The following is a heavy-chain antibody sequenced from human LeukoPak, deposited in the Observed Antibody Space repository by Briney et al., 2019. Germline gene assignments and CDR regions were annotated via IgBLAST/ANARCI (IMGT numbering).Heavy chain of an antibody. Sequence: SGTLSLTCAVSGGSINSNNWWSWVRQPPGKGLEWIGEIYHSGSTNYNPSLKSRVTISVDTSKNQFSLKLSSVTAADTAVYYCARDSTRDDFWSGYWYYFDYWGQGTLVTVSS. D-gene: IGHD3-3*01. CDR2: IYHSGST. J-gene: IGHJ4*02. CDR1: GGSINSNNW. CDR3: ARDSTRDDFWSGYWYYFDY. V-gene: IGHV4-4*02.